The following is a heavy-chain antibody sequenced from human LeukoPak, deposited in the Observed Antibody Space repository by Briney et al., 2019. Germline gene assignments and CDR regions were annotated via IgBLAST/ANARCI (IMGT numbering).Heavy chain of an antibody. V-gene: IGHV4-38-2*02. CDR1: GASISGGGYY. D-gene: IGHD3-10*01. J-gene: IGHJ5*02. CDR3: ARVRKYYGSGSYTPPYNWFDP. CDR2: IYHSGST. Sequence: SETLSLTCTVSGASISGGGYYWNWIRQPPGKGLEWIGSIYHSGSTYYNPSLKSRVTISVDTSKNQFSLKLSSVTAADTAVYYCARVRKYYGSGSYTPPYNWFDPWGQGTLVTVSS.